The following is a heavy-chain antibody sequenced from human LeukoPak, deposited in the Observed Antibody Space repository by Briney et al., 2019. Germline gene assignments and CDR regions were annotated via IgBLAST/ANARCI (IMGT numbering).Heavy chain of an antibody. V-gene: IGHV3-23*01. CDR2: ISGSGGST. Sequence: GGSLRLSCAASGFTLSSYAMSWVRQAPGKGLEWVSAISGSGGSTYYADSVKGRFTISRDNSKNTLYLQMNSLRAEDTAVYYCAKVMDYGDPGRINYFDYWGQGTLVTVSS. D-gene: IGHD4-17*01. CDR3: AKVMDYGDPGRINYFDY. CDR1: GFTLSSYA. J-gene: IGHJ4*02.